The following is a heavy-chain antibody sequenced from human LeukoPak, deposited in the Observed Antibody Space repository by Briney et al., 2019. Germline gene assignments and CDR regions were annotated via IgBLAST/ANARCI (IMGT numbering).Heavy chain of an antibody. CDR3: ASGDYDFDY. Sequence: GGSLRLSCAASGFTFSSYGMNWVRQVPGRGLEWISYISSYSSAMYYADSVKGRFTISRDNAKNSLYLQMTSLRDEDTAVYYCASGDYDFDYWGQGTLVTVSS. J-gene: IGHJ4*02. CDR1: GFTFSSYG. D-gene: IGHD4-17*01. CDR2: ISSYSSAM. V-gene: IGHV3-48*02.